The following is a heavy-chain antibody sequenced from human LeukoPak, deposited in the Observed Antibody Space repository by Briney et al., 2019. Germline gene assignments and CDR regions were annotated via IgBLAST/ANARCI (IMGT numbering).Heavy chain of an antibody. CDR1: GGSISSGDYY. J-gene: IGHJ4*02. CDR2: MYYTGST. V-gene: IGHV4-30-4*08. D-gene: IGHD2-2*01. CDR3: ARHLYPRDYFDY. Sequence: SQTLSLTCTVSGGSISSGDYYWSWIRQPPGKGLEWIGYMYYTGSTYYNPSLKSRVTISVDTSKNQFSLKLSSVTAAYTAVYYCARHLYPRDYFDYWGQGTLVTVSS.